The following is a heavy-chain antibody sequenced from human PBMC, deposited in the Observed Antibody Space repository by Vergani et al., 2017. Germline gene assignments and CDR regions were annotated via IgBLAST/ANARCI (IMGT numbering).Heavy chain of an antibody. CDR1: FDSIRNLY. CDR2: IHYSENT. CDR3: ASDTHSGQRADR. D-gene: IGHD6-19*01. Sequence: QVQLQESGPGLVKSSETLSLTCSVSFDSIRNLYCNWIRQPPGKGLEWIGSIHYSENTNYNPSLKTRVTISVDTSKNQLSLKLTSVTAADTAVYYCASDTHSGQRADRWGQGILVTVTS. V-gene: IGHV4-59*11. J-gene: IGHJ5*02.